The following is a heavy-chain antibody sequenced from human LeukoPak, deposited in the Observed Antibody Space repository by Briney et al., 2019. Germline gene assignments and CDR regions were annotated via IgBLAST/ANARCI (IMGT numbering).Heavy chain of an antibody. CDR3: ARDSGTTGEVKFDP. J-gene: IGHJ5*02. V-gene: IGHV4-4*07. D-gene: IGHD3-10*01. CDR1: GYSISTSYY. Sequence: SETLSLTCTVSGYSISTSYYWSWIRQSAGKGLEWIGRIYITGSTTYNPSHKSRVTMSLDTSKNQFSLKLSSVTAADTAVYYCARDSGTTGEVKFDPWGQGTLVTVSS. CDR2: IYITGST.